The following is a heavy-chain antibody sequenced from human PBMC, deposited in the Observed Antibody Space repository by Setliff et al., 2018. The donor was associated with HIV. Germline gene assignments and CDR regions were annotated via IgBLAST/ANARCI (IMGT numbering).Heavy chain of an antibody. V-gene: IGHV4-34*01. CDR1: GGSFSEYY. J-gene: IGHJ6*03. D-gene: IGHD5-12*01. CDR2: INHSGST. CDR3: ARGATLLPGYSDRWEYFYMDV. Sequence: ETLSLTCAVYGGSFSEYYWSWIRQSPGKGLEWIGEINHSGSTHYNPPLKSRATISVDTSKSQFSLRLNSVTAADTAVYYCARGATLLPGYSDRWEYFYMDVWGKGTTVTVSS.